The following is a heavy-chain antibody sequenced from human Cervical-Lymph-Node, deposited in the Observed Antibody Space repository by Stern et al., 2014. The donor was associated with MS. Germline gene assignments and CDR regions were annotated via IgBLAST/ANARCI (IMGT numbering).Heavy chain of an antibody. CDR3: ARTPLDSSGYVERSWYFDL. Sequence: QVQLVQSGAEVKKPGSSVKVSCKTSGGNFNTFALSWVRQAPGQGLEWMGRIIPLFGTANYAQRFQDRVTITADASTSTAYMELSSLRSDDTAVYYCARTPLDSSGYVERSWYFDLWGRGTRVTVSS. CDR2: IIPLFGTA. V-gene: IGHV1-69*01. D-gene: IGHD3-22*01. CDR1: GGNFNTFA. J-gene: IGHJ2*01.